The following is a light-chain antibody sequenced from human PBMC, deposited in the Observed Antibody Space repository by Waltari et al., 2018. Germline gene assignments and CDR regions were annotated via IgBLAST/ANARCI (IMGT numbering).Light chain of an antibody. V-gene: IGLV6-57*01. Sequence: FVLTQPHPVSESPGKTVTISGTRSDGSVSHNYVLWYQHRPGSSPTPRIHANDHRLSGVPERFSGSIDRSSNSASLTISGLKTEDEADYYCQSYDGDHYVIFGGGTKLTVL. CDR1: DGSVSHNY. J-gene: IGLJ2*01. CDR3: QSYDGDHYVI. CDR2: AND.